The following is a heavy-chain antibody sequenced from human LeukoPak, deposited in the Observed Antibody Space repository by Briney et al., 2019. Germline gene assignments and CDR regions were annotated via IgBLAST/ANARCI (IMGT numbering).Heavy chain of an antibody. D-gene: IGHD4-17*01. CDR3: ARGSVTYGGGAFDI. V-gene: IGHV4-59*01. CDR1: GGSISSYY. Sequence: SETLSLTCTVPGGSISSYYWSWIRQPPGKGLEWIGYIYYSGSTNYNPSLKSRVTISVDTSKNQSSLKLSSVTAADTAVYCCARGSVTYGGGAFDIWGQGTMVTVSS. CDR2: IYYSGST. J-gene: IGHJ3*02.